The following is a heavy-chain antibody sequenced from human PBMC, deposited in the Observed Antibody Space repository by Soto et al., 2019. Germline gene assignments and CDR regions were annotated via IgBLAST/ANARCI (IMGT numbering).Heavy chain of an antibody. CDR2: ISYDGSNQ. J-gene: IGHJ4*02. Sequence: QVQLVESGGGVVQPGRSLRLSCAASGFTFNNYGMHWVRQAPGKGLEWVAVISYDGSNQYYADSVKGRFTISRDNSKNTLYLKMNSLRAEDTAVFYCAKGSIYYDSGGFDYWGQGTLVTVSS. V-gene: IGHV3-30*18. CDR3: AKGSIYYDSGGFDY. CDR1: GFTFNNYG. D-gene: IGHD3-22*01.